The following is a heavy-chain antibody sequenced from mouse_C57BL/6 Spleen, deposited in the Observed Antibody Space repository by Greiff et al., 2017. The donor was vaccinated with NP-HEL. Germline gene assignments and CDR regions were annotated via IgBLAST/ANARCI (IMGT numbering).Heavy chain of an antibody. CDR2: IYPGDGDT. CDR1: GYAFSSSW. V-gene: IGHV1-82*01. D-gene: IGHD2-5*01. Sequence: VKLMESGPELVKPGASVKISCKASGYAFSSSWMNWVKQRPGKGLEWIGRIYPGDGDTNYNGKFKGKATLTADKSSSTAYMQLSSLTSEDSAVYFCARIRIYSNYEGGYFDYWGQGTTLTVSS. CDR3: ARIRIYSNYEGGYFDY. J-gene: IGHJ2*01.